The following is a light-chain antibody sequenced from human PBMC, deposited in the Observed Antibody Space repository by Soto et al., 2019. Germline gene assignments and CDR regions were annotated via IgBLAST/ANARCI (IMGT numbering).Light chain of an antibody. V-gene: IGKV1-5*03. CDR1: QSISSW. Sequence: DIQMTQSPSTLSASIGDRVTITCRASQSISSWLAWYQQKPGKAPKLLIYEASSLESRVPSRFSASGHRTEFTLTISSLQHNDFATYCCQQYKSFSRTFGQGTKVEIK. J-gene: IGKJ1*01. CDR3: QQYKSFSRT. CDR2: EAS.